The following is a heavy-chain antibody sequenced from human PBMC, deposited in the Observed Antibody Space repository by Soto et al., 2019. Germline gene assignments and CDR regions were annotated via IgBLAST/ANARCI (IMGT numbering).Heavy chain of an antibody. CDR3: ARVELDYSEDSEKYYPS. CDR1: GFMFSSYA. CDR2: ISYDGSNK. Sequence: GGSLRLSCAASGFMFSSYALHWVRQAPGKGLEWVAVISYDGSNKDHADSVRGRITISRDNAKNTLYLQMNSLRSEDTAVYYCARVELDYSEDSEKYYPSWGQGTLVTVSS. J-gene: IGHJ5*02. V-gene: IGHV3-30-3*01. D-gene: IGHD3-22*01.